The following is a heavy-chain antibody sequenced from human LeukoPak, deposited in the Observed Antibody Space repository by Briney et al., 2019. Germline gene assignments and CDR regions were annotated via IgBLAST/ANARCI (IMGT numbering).Heavy chain of an antibody. Sequence: SETLSLICTVSGGSISSYYWSWIRQPPGKGLEWIGYIYYSGSTNYNPSLKSRVTISVDTSKNQFSLKLSSVTAADTAVYYCARVNWNYPENYFDYWGQGTLVTVSS. CDR3: ARVNWNYPENYFDY. J-gene: IGHJ4*02. CDR1: GGSISSYY. D-gene: IGHD1-7*01. V-gene: IGHV4-59*01. CDR2: IYYSGST.